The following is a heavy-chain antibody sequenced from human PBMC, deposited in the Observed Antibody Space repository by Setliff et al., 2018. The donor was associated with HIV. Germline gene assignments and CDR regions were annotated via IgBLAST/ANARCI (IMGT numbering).Heavy chain of an antibody. J-gene: IGHJ6*03. CDR3: ARGVLITKRVTQTGGYYYYTDV. Sequence: PSETLSLTCAVYGGSFSGYYWNWIRQSPGKGLKWIGEINHSGSTNYNPSLKSRITISVDTSKKQFSLKLNSVTAADTAVYYCARGVLITKRVTQTGGYYYYTDVWGKGTTVTVSS. D-gene: IGHD2-21*02. V-gene: IGHV4-34*01. CDR2: INHSGST. CDR1: GGSFSGYY.